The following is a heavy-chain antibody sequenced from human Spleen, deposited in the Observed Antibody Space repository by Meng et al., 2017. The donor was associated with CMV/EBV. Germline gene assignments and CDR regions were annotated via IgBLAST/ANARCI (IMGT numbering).Heavy chain of an antibody. Sequence: GGSLRLSCAASGFTFSDYYMSWIRQAPGKGLEWVSYISSSGSTIYYADSVKGRFTISRDNAKNSLYLQMNSLRAEDTAVYYCARDSSVVGADNWFDPWGQGTLVTVSS. V-gene: IGHV3-11*04. D-gene: IGHD1-26*01. CDR1: GFTFSDYY. J-gene: IGHJ5*02. CDR3: ARDSSVVGADNWFDP. CDR2: ISSSGSTI.